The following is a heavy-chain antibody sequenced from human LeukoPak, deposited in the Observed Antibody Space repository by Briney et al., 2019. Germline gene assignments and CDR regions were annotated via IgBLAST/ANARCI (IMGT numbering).Heavy chain of an antibody. V-gene: IGHV4-59*01. J-gene: IGHJ6*03. Sequence: PSETLSLTCTVSGGSISSYYWSWIRQPPGKGLEWIGYIYYSGSTNYNPSLKSRVTISVDTSKNQFSLKLSSVTAADTAVYYCARAFCGGDCDYYYYYMDVWGKGTTVTVSS. D-gene: IGHD2-21*02. CDR2: IYYSGST. CDR1: GGSISSYY. CDR3: ARAFCGGDCDYYYYYMDV.